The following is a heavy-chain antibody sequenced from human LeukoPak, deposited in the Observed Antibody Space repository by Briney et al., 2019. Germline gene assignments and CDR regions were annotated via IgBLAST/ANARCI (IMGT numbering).Heavy chain of an antibody. CDR3: ARLLVEAVAFDI. CDR1: GGSISSSSYY. D-gene: IGHD6-19*01. CDR2: IYYSGST. V-gene: IGHV4-39*01. Sequence: ETLSLTCTVSGGSISSSSYYWGWIRQPPGKGLEWIGSIYYSGSTYYNPSLKSRVTISVDTSKNQFSLKLSSVTAADTAVYYCARLLVEAVAFDIWGQGTMVTVSS. J-gene: IGHJ3*02.